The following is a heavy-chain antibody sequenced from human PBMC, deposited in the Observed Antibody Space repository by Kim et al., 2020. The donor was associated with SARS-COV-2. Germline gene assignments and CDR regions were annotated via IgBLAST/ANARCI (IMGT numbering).Heavy chain of an antibody. CDR1: GFTFSSYW. J-gene: IGHJ4*02. Sequence: GGSLRLSCAASGFTFSSYWMHWVRQAPGKGLVWVSRINSDGSSTSYADSVKGRFTISRDNAKNTLYLQMNSLRAEDTAVYYCAREVGPRWGGSYVDYWGQGTLVTVSS. CDR2: INSDGSST. D-gene: IGHD1-26*01. V-gene: IGHV3-74*01. CDR3: AREVGPRWGGSYVDY.